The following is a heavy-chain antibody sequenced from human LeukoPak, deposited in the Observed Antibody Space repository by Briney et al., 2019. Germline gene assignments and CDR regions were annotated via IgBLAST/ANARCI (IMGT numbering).Heavy chain of an antibody. J-gene: IGHJ4*02. CDR2: INHRGST. D-gene: IGHD3-22*01. CDR1: GGSFSGYF. V-gene: IGHV4-34*01. Sequence: SETQSLTCSVYGGSFSGYFWTYIRQPPGKGLEWIGEINHRGSTSYNPSLKSRVTISRDTSKNQFSLRLTSVTAADTAVYYCARGSIYYGDSSAYFDYWGQGSLVTVSS. CDR3: ARGSIYYGDSSAYFDY.